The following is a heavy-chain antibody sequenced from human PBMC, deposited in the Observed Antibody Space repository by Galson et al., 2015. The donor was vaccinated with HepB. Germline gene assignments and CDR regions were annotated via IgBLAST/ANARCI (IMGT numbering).Heavy chain of an antibody. CDR1: GFTFSSYA. CDR3: ARDHRLVVIHWYFDL. CDR2: ISYDGSNK. Sequence: SLRLSCAASGFTFSSYAMHWVRQAPGKGLEWVAVISYDGSNKYYADSVKGRFTISRDNSKNTLYLQMNSLRAEDTAVYYCARDHRLVVIHWYFDLWGRGTLVTVSS. D-gene: IGHD3-22*01. J-gene: IGHJ2*01. V-gene: IGHV3-30-3*01.